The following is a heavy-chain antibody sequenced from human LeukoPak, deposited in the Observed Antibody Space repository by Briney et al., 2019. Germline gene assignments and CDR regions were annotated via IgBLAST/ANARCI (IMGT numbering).Heavy chain of an antibody. D-gene: IGHD5-12*01. Sequence: GASVKVSCKASGYTFITYGISWVRQAPGLGLEWMGWISPNSGDTNYAQNLQGRVTMTTDTSTSTAYMELRSLRSDDTAVYYCARSGFDEGWFDPWGQGTLVTVSS. CDR1: GYTFITYG. CDR3: ARSGFDEGWFDP. J-gene: IGHJ5*02. V-gene: IGHV1-18*01. CDR2: ISPNSGDT.